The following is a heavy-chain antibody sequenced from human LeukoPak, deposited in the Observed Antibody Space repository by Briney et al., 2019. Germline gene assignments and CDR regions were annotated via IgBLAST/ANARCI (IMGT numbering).Heavy chain of an antibody. CDR2: IYSGGTT. D-gene: IGHD6-19*01. Sequence: PGGSLRLSCAASGFTVSSNYMGWVRQAPGKGLGWGSVIYSGGTTDYADSVTGGFSISRDKSKNTLHLQMNRLRAEATAVYYCATRYNSEWPTLDCWGQGTLVTVSS. V-gene: IGHV3-53*01. CDR1: GFTVSSNY. CDR3: ATRYNSEWPTLDC. J-gene: IGHJ4*02.